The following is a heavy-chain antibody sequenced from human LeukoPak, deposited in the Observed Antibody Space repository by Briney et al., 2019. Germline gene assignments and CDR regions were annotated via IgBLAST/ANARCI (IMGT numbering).Heavy chain of an antibody. Sequence: GASVKVSCKASGYTFTGYYTHWVRQAPGQGLEWMGRINPNSGGTNYAQKFQGRVTMTRDTSISTAYMELSRLRSDDTAVYYCAREGEWLSYYFDYWGQGTLVTVSS. CDR3: AREGEWLSYYFDY. J-gene: IGHJ4*02. CDR1: GYTFTGYY. D-gene: IGHD3-3*01. V-gene: IGHV1-2*06. CDR2: INPNSGGT.